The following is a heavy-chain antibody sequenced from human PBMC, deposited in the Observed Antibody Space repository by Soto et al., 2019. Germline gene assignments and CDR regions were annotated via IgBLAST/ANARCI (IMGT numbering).Heavy chain of an antibody. CDR1: GGSPTTSGDY. CDR3: ARVWHDYYHGSFDP. CDR2: ISHSGIT. V-gene: IGHV4-31*03. D-gene: IGHD1-26*01. Sequence: PSETLSLTCTVSGGSPTTSGDYWSWISQHPGKGLVWIGYISHSGITEYNPSLKTRLTLSIDTSKNHFSLEMNSVTAADTAVYFWARVWHDYYHGSFDPCGQGPPVTVSS. J-gene: IGHJ5*02.